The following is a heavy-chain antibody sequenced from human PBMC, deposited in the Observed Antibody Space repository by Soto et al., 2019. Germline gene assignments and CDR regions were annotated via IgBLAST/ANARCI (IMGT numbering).Heavy chain of an antibody. Sequence: TGGSLRLSCATSGFILSDCAMNWVRQAPGKGLEWVSYISSSSSVIDYADSVKGRFTGTRDNARNTLYLQMNSVRAEDTAVYYCARDLSWGSNWYYYMDVWGKGTTVTVSS. CDR3: ARDLSWGSNWYYYMDV. CDR1: GFILSDCA. CDR2: ISSSSSVI. J-gene: IGHJ6*03. D-gene: IGHD7-27*01. V-gene: IGHV3-48*01.